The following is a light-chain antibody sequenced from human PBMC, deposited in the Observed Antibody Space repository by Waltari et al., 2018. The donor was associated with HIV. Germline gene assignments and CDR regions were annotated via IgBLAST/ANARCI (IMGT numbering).Light chain of an antibody. CDR1: TSDMSSLNF. Sequence: HSVLTQPASVSGSPGQSITISCSGPTSDMSSLNFVSWYQQSPGRAPKLIIFDVSSPPSGISDRFSGSNSGDTASLTISALRTEDEADYFCSSYSPRDSVVFGGGTKVTVL. V-gene: IGLV2-14*03. CDR2: DVS. CDR3: SSYSPRDSVV. J-gene: IGLJ3*02.